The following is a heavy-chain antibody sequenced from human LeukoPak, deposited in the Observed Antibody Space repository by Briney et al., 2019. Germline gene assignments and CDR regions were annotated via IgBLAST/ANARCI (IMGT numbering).Heavy chain of an antibody. V-gene: IGHV4-34*01. CDR1: GGSFSGYY. CDR3: ARFSGSSRTYYYYYYMDV. CDR2: INHSGST. Sequence: SETLSLTCAVYGGSFSGYYWSWIRQPPGKGLEWIGEINHSGSTNYNSSLKSRVTISVDTSKNQFSLKLSSVTAADTAVYYCARFSGSSRTYYYYYYMDVWGKGTTVTVSS. J-gene: IGHJ6*03. D-gene: IGHD6-6*01.